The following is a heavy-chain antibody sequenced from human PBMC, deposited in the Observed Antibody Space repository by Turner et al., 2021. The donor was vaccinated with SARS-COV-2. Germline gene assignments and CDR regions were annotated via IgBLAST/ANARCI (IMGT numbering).Heavy chain of an antibody. Sequence: EVQLLESGGGLVQPGGSLRLSCSASGFTFRSYAMSWVRQAPGKGLEWVSGISGSGGSTYYADSVKGRFTISRDNSKNTLYLQMNSLRAEDTAVYYCAKDGYDGIYCSGGSCYSGWFDSWGQGTLVTVSS. CDR3: AKDGYDGIYCSGGSCYSGWFDS. J-gene: IGHJ5*01. D-gene: IGHD2-15*01. CDR1: GFTFRSYA. CDR2: ISGSGGST. V-gene: IGHV3-23*01.